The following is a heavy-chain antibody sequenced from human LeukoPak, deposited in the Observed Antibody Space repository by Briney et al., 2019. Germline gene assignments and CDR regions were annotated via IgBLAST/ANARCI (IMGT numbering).Heavy chain of an antibody. Sequence: GGSLRLSCAASGFSLSTYWVTWVRQAPGTGLEWVANINPGGTETYYVEPVKGRFTISRDNAKNLVYLQTNSLRAEDSAVYQCGRFGYVAGVDLWGQGTLVTVSS. J-gene: IGHJ4*02. V-gene: IGHV3-7*01. CDR2: INPGGTET. CDR1: GFSLSTYW. D-gene: IGHD6-19*01. CDR3: GRFGYVAGVDL.